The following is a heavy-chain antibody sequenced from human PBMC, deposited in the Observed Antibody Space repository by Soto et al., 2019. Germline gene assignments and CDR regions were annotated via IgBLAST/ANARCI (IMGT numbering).Heavy chain of an antibody. CDR1: GFTFDDYA. CDR2: ISWNSGSI. Sequence: GESLRLSCAASGFTFDDYAMHWVRQAPGKGLEWVSGISWNSGSIGYADSVKGRFTISRDNAKKSLYLQMNSLRAEDTALYYCAKDMGGSGSPDYYYYGMDVWGQGTTVTVSS. J-gene: IGHJ6*02. CDR3: AKDMGGSGSPDYYYYGMDV. V-gene: IGHV3-9*01. D-gene: IGHD3-10*01.